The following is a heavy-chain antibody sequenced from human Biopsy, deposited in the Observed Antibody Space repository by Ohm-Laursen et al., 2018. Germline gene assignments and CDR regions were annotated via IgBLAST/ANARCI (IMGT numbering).Heavy chain of an antibody. J-gene: IGHJ4*02. Sequence: ASVKVSRTASGYSFNNYGINWVRQAPGQGLEWMGRISGYNGNTKYAQKFQGRVTMTTDTSTSAVYMEVRSLRSDDTAVYYCARVALPLYLDNWGQGTRVTVSS. CDR3: ARVALPLYLDN. CDR1: GYSFNNYG. V-gene: IGHV1-18*01. D-gene: IGHD2-21*01. CDR2: ISGYNGNT.